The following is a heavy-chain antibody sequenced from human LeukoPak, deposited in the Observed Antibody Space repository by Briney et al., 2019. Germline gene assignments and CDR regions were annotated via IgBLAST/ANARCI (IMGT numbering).Heavy chain of an antibody. V-gene: IGHV3-21*01. CDR1: GFTFSSYS. Sequence: GGPLRLSCAASGFTFSSYSMNWVRQAPGKGLEWVSSISSSSSYIYYADSVKGRFTISRDNAKNSLYLQMNSLRAEDTAVYYCAREAISYYDSSGYHRVEYFQHWGQGTLVTVSS. CDR3: AREAISYYDSSGYHRVEYFQH. J-gene: IGHJ1*01. D-gene: IGHD3-22*01. CDR2: ISSSSSYI.